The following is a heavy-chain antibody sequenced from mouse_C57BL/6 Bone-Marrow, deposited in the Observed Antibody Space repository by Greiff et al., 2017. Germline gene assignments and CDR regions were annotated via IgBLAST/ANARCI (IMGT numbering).Heavy chain of an antibody. CDR2: IDPENGDT. J-gene: IGHJ4*01. Sequence: VQLQQSGAELVRPGASVKLSCTASGFNIKDDYMHWVKQRPEQGLEWIGWIDPENGDTEYASKFQGKATITADTSSNNAYLQLRRLTSEDTAVYYCTTYYGSSYWYYYAMDYWGQGTSVTVSS. V-gene: IGHV14-4*01. CDR1: GFNIKDDY. D-gene: IGHD1-1*01. CDR3: TTYYGSSYWYYYAMDY.